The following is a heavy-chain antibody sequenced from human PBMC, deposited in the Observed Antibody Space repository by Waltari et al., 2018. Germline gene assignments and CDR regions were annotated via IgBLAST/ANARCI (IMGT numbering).Heavy chain of an antibody. Sequence: QVQLQQWGAGLLKPSETLSLTCAVYGGSFSGYYWSWIRQPPGKGLEWIGEINHSGSTNYNPALKSRVTISVDTSKNQFSLKLSSVTAADTAVYDCARRLRYFDWLLRAYYYYGMDVWGQGTTVTVSS. V-gene: IGHV4-34*01. D-gene: IGHD3-9*01. J-gene: IGHJ6*02. CDR1: GGSFSGYY. CDR2: INHSGST. CDR3: ARRLRYFDWLLRAYYYYGMDV.